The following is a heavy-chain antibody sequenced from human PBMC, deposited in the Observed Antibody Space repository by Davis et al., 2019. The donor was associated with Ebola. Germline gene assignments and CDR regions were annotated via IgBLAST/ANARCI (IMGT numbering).Heavy chain of an antibody. Sequence: AASVKVSCKASGGTFSSYAISWVRQAPGQGLEWMGGIIPIFGTANYAQKFQGRVTITADESTSTAYMELSSLRSEDTAVYYWARGGTLGYCSGGSCSSPWGQGTLVTVSS. J-gene: IGHJ4*02. CDR1: GGTFSSYA. CDR3: ARGGTLGYCSGGSCSSP. V-gene: IGHV1-69*13. D-gene: IGHD2-15*01. CDR2: IIPIFGTA.